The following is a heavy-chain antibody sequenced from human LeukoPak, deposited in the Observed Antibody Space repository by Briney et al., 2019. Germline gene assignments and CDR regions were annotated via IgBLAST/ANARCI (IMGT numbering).Heavy chain of an antibody. CDR2: IKEDGSEK. V-gene: IGHV3-7*01. CDR3: AGQGPRFDP. J-gene: IGHJ5*02. Sequence: GGSLRLSCAASGFTFSGYWVSWVRQAPGKGLEWVANIKEDGSEKYYVDSVKGRFTISRDNAKNSLYLQMNSPRVEDTAVYYCAGQGPRFDPWGQGTLVTVSS. CDR1: GFTFSGYW.